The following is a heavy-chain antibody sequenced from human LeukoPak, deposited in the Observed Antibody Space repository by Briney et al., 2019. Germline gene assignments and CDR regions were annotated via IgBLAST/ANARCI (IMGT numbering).Heavy chain of an antibody. Sequence: SVKVSCKASGGTFSSYAISWVRQAPGQGLEWMGGIIPIFGTANYAQKFQGRVTITRNTSISTAFMELSSLRSEDTAVYYCARRAVGNSYYYSMDVWGKGTTVTVSS. CDR3: ARRAVGNSYYYSMDV. CDR2: IIPIFGTA. V-gene: IGHV1-69*05. D-gene: IGHD6-19*01. CDR1: GGTFSSYA. J-gene: IGHJ6*03.